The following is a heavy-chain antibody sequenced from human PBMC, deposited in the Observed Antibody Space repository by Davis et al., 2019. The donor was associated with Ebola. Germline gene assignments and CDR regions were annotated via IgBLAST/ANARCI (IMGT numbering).Heavy chain of an antibody. CDR3: AKDWAAAVAGDY. V-gene: IGHV3-23*01. CDR1: GFTFSSYA. Sequence: GESLKISCAASGFTFSSYAMSWVRQAPGKGLEWVSAISGSGGSTYYADSVKGRFTISRDNSKNTLYLQMNSLRAEDTAVYYCAKDWAAAVAGDYWGQGTLVTVSS. D-gene: IGHD6-19*01. CDR2: ISGSGGST. J-gene: IGHJ4*02.